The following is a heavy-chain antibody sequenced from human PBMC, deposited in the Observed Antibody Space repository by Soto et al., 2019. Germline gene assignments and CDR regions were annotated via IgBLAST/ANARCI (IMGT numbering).Heavy chain of an antibody. CDR1: GYTFTSYG. V-gene: IGHV1-18*01. CDR2: ISAYNGNT. Sequence: QVQLVQSGAEVKKPGASVKVSCKASGYTFTSYGISWVRQAPGQGLEWMGWISAYNGNTNYAQKLQGRVTMTTDTSTSTAYMELRSLISDDTAVYYCARDAPPMIVVVIAGPNAFYLWGQGTMVTVSS. J-gene: IGHJ3*01. CDR3: ARDAPPMIVVVIAGPNAFYL. D-gene: IGHD3-22*01.